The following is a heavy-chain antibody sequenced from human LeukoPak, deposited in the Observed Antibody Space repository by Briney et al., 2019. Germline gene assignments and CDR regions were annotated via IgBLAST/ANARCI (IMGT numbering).Heavy chain of an antibody. D-gene: IGHD6-25*01. J-gene: IGHJ4*02. V-gene: IGHV3-33*06. Sequence: PGGSLRLSCAASGFTFSSYGMHWVRQAPGKGLEWVAVIWYDGSNKYYADSVKGRFTISRDNSQNTLYPQLNSLRAEDTAVYYCAKRGSAWDLDYWGQGTLVTVSS. CDR1: GFTFSSYG. CDR3: AKRGSAWDLDY. CDR2: IWYDGSNK.